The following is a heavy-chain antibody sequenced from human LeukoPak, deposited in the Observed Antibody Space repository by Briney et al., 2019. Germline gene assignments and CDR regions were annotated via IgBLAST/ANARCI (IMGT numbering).Heavy chain of an antibody. CDR2: IFSSGNP. D-gene: IGHD6-19*01. CDR3: ARSSGWYGMDV. CDR1: GGSISNGSYY. V-gene: IGHV4-61*02. Sequence: PSETLSLTCTVSGGSISNGSYYWSWIRQPAGKGLEWIGRIFSSGNPDYHPSLKSRVTISVDTSKNQFSLKLSSVTAADTAVYYCARSSGWYGMDVWGQGTTVTVSS. J-gene: IGHJ6*02.